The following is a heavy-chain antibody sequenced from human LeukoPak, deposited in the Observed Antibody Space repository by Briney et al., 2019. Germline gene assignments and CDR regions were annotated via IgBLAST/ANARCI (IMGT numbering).Heavy chain of an antibody. CDR3: ARDESFDY. Sequence: GGSLRLSCAASGFTVSSTYMNWVRQAPGKGLEWVSVIYSGGGTYYADSVKGRFTISRDNSKNTLYLQMNALRAEDTAVYHCARDESFDYWGQGTLVTVSS. CDR1: GFTVSSTY. V-gene: IGHV3-66*01. J-gene: IGHJ4*02. CDR2: IYSGGGT.